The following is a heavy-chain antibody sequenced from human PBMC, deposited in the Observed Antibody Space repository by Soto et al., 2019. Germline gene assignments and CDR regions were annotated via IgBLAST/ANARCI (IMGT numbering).Heavy chain of an antibody. Sequence: EVQLLESGGGLVQPGGSLRLSCAASGFTFSNYTMAWVRQAPGRRAEWVSGVGQDGAPYYADSVKGRFTISRDHSRSAVYLEMIALRGEDTAVYYCAKDMRPDGVWDFGHWGQGTLVIVSS. J-gene: IGHJ4*02. CDR3: AKDMRPDGVWDFGH. CDR1: GFTFSNYT. CDR2: VGQDGAP. D-gene: IGHD4-17*01. V-gene: IGHV3-23*01.